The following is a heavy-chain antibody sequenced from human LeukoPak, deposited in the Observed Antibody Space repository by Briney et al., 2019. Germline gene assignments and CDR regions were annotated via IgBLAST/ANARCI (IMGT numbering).Heavy chain of an antibody. J-gene: IGHJ4*02. V-gene: IGHV4-4*02. CDR1: GGSISSSNW. CDR3: ARCRRERQWLVFRGPFDY. CDR2: IYHSGST. Sequence: SETLSLTCAVSGGSISSSNWWSWVRQPPGKGLEWIGEIYHSGSTNYNPSLKSRVTISVDTSKNQFSLKLSSVTAADTAVYYCARCRRERQWLVFRGPFDYWGQGTLVTVSS. D-gene: IGHD6-19*01.